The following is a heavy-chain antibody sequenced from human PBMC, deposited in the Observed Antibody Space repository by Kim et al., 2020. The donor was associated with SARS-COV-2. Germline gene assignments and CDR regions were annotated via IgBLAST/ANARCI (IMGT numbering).Heavy chain of an antibody. CDR3: ARELHYYDTIGPGFDY. CDR2: VFSSGNT. Sequence: SETLSLTCTVSGGSISDYYWGWIRQPPGKGLEWLGYVFSSGNTKYNPSLKSRVTISVDISKNQFSLSLNSVTAADTAQYYCARELHYYDTIGPGFDYWG. V-gene: IGHV4-59*01. CDR1: GGSISDYY. D-gene: IGHD3-22*01. J-gene: IGHJ4*01.